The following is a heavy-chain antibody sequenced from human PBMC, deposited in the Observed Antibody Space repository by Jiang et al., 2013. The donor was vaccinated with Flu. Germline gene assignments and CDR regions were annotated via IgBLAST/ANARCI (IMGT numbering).Heavy chain of an antibody. CDR1: GGSFSGFY. Sequence: TCAAYGGSFSGFYWSWIRQPPGKGLEWIGEINYSGNTKYNPSLRGRVTISVDTSKSQFSLTMSSVTAADTAMYYCARVRVHYSNYAYWGQGTMVTVSS. D-gene: IGHD4-11*01. J-gene: IGHJ4*02. CDR2: INYSGNT. V-gene: IGHV4-34*01. CDR3: ARVRVHYSNYAY.